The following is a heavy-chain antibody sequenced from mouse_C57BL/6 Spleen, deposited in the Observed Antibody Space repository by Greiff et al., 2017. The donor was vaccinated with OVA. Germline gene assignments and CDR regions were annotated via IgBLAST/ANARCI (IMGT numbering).Heavy chain of an antibody. Sequence: LLESGPGLVKPSQSLSLTCSVTGYSITSGYYWNWIRQFPGNKLEWMGYISYDGSNNYNPSLKNRISITRDTSKNQFFLKLNSVTTEDTATYYCARGGAGTTVFDYWGQGTTLTVSS. D-gene: IGHD4-1*01. J-gene: IGHJ2*01. CDR3: ARGGAGTTVFDY. V-gene: IGHV3-6*01. CDR1: GYSITSGYY. CDR2: ISYDGSN.